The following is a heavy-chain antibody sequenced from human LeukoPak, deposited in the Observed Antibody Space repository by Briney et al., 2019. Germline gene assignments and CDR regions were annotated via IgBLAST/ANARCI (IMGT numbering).Heavy chain of an antibody. D-gene: IGHD3-10*01. Sequence: GGSLRLSCAASGFTFSSYWMSWVRQAPGKGLEWVSDIKQDGGEKYYVDSVKGRFTISRDNAKHSLLLQMNNLRAEDTAVYHCARGGWFFDPWGQGTLVTVSS. CDR2: IKQDGGEK. J-gene: IGHJ5*02. CDR3: ARGGWFFDP. V-gene: IGHV3-7*05. CDR1: GFTFSSYW.